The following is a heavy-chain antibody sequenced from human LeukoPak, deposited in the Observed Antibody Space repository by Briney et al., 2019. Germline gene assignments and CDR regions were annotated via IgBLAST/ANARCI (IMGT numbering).Heavy chain of an antibody. D-gene: IGHD3-10*01. J-gene: IGHJ4*02. Sequence: GGSLRLSCAASGFTFDDYGMSWVRQAPGKGLEWVSGINWNGGSTGYADSVKGRFTISRDNAKNSLYLQMNSLRAEDTALYYCARERSGELFAYFDYWGQGTLVTVSS. CDR1: GFTFDDYG. CDR3: ARERSGELFAYFDY. CDR2: INWNGGST. V-gene: IGHV3-20*04.